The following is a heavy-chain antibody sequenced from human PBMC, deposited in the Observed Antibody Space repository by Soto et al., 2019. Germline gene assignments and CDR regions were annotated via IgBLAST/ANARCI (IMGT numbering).Heavy chain of an antibody. CDR2: IYNTGTT. Sequence: PSETLSLTCTVSGGSISGYYWSWIRQPAGNGLEWIGRIYNTGTTNYNPSLRSRVTMSLDTSKNQFSLDLSSVTAADTAVYYCARDRSLWDNCFDPWGQGTLVTVSS. CDR3: ARDRSLWDNCFDP. CDR1: GGSISGYY. D-gene: IGHD3-16*01. V-gene: IGHV4-4*07. J-gene: IGHJ5*02.